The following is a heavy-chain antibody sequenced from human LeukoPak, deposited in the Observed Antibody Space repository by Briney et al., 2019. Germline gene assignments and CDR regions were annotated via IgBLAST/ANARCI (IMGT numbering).Heavy chain of an antibody. CDR3: ARDDGSGSYYEVGWFDP. CDR1: GGSISSGGYY. J-gene: IGHJ5*02. D-gene: IGHD3-10*01. Sequence: SETLSLTCTVSGGSISSGGYYWSWIRQHLGKGLEWIGYIYYSGSTYYNPSLKSRVTISVDTSKNQFSLKLSSMTAADTAVYYCARDDGSGSYYEVGWFDPWGQGTLVTVSS. V-gene: IGHV4-31*03. CDR2: IYYSGST.